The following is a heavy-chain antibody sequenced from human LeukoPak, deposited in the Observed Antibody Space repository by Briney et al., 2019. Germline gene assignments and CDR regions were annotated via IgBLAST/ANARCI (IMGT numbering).Heavy chain of an antibody. V-gene: IGHV3-23*01. D-gene: IGHD6-19*01. J-gene: IGHJ5*02. Sequence: PGGSLRLSCAASGFTFSSYAMSWVRQAPGKGLEWVSAISGSGGSTYYADSVKGRFAISRDNSKNTLYLQMNSLRAEDTAVYYCAKYPGSGWLNWFDPWGQGTLVTVSS. CDR3: AKYPGSGWLNWFDP. CDR1: GFTFSSYA. CDR2: ISGSGGST.